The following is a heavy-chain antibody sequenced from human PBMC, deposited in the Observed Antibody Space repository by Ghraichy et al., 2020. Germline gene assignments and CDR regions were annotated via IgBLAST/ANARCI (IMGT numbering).Heavy chain of an antibody. J-gene: IGHJ6*02. CDR3: ARDSDRSGSYLRLYYYYYYGMDV. CDR2: IKQDGSEK. V-gene: IGHV3-7*01. D-gene: IGHD1-26*01. CDR1: GFTFSSYW. Sequence: GGSLRLSCAASGFTFSSYWMSWVRQAPGKGLEWVANIKQDGSEKYYVDSVKGRFTISRDNAKNSLYLQMNSLRAEDTAVYYCARDSDRSGSYLRLYYYYYYGMDVWGQGTMVTVSS.